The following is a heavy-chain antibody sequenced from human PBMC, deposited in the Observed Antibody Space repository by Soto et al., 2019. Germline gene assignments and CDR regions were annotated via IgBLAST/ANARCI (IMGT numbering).Heavy chain of an antibody. CDR3: ARDRVIVVVPAAIPVVSDDYYGMDV. CDR2: ISAYNGNT. Sequence: QVQLVQSGAEVKKPGASVKVSFKASGYTFTSYGISWGRQAPGQGLEWMGWISAYNGNTNYAQKLQGRVTMTTDTTTSTAYMELRSLRSDDTAVYYCARDRVIVVVPAAIPVVSDDYYGMDVWGQGTTVTVSS. V-gene: IGHV1-18*04. CDR1: GYTFTSYG. D-gene: IGHD2-2*02. J-gene: IGHJ6*02.